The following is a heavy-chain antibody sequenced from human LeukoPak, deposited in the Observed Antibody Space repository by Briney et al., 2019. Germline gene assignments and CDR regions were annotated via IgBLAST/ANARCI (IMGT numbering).Heavy chain of an antibody. J-gene: IGHJ5*02. V-gene: IGHV4-38-2*01. CDR2: ISHSGNT. D-gene: IGHD3-3*01. Sequence: SETLSLTCAVSGVSITTGYNWGWIRPPPGKGLEWIGSISHSGNTYYNPSLKSRVTISVDTSKNQFSLKLSSLIAADTAVYYCARVRGFFGVVIINWFDPWGQGTLVTVSS. CDR1: GVSITTGYN. CDR3: ARVRGFFGVVIINWFDP.